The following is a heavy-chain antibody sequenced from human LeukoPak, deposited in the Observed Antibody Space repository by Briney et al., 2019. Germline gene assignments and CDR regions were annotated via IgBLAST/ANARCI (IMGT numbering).Heavy chain of an antibody. Sequence: GRSLRLSCAASGFTFSSYGMHWVRQAPGKGLEWVVVIWYDGSNKYYADSVKGRFTISRDNSKNTLYLQMNSLRAEDTAVYYCARDSGGDYDYVWGSYRYATPDYWGQGTLVTVSS. V-gene: IGHV3-33*01. CDR1: GFTFSSYG. D-gene: IGHD3-16*02. CDR3: ARDSGGDYDYVWGSYRYATPDY. CDR2: IWYDGSNK. J-gene: IGHJ4*02.